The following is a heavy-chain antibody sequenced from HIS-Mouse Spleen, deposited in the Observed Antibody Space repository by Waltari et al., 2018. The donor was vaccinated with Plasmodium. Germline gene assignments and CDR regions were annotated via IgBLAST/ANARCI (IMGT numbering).Heavy chain of an antibody. CDR2: INPNSGGT. Sequence: QVQLVQSGAEVKKPGASVKVSCKASGYTFTGYSMHWVRQAPGQGLEWMGWINPNSGGTNYAQKFQGRVTMTRDTSISTAYMELSRLRSDDTAVYYCARVETPYSYGYYFDYWGQGTLVTVSS. CDR3: ARVETPYSYGYYFDY. CDR1: GYTFTGYS. J-gene: IGHJ4*02. V-gene: IGHV1-2*02. D-gene: IGHD5-18*01.